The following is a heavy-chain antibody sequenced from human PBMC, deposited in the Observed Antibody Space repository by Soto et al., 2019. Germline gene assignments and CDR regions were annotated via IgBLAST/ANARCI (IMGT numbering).Heavy chain of an antibody. D-gene: IGHD3-16*01. CDR2: TYYSGTT. CDR1: SYSISSGNW. J-gene: IGHJ4*02. CDR3: GRLPRLGDPFDY. Sequence: PSETLSLTCAVASYSISSGNWWGWIRQPPGKGLEWLAYTYYSGTTYYNPSLESRVTLSVDASKNQFSLRLSSVTAVDTAVYYCGRLPRLGDPFDYWGQGILVTVSS. V-gene: IGHV4-28*01.